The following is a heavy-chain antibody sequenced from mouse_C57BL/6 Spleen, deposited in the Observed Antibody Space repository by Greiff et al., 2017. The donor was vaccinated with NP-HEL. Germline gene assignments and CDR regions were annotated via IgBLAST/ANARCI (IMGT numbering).Heavy chain of an antibody. D-gene: IGHD2-1*01. V-gene: IGHV2-4*01. CDR1: GFSLTSYG. Sequence: QVHVKQSGPGLVQPSQSLSITCTVSGFSLTSYGVHWVRQPPGKGLEWLGVIWSGGSTDYNAAFISRLSISKDNSKSQVFFKMNSLQADDTAIYYCAKDGNYVFAYWGQGTLVTVSA. CDR2: IWSGGST. CDR3: AKDGNYVFAY. J-gene: IGHJ3*01.